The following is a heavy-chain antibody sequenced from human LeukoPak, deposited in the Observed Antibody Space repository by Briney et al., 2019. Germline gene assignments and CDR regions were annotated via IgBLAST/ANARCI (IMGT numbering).Heavy chain of an antibody. CDR2: ISGSGGST. CDR3: ARDLGQYYDTSDNWFDP. CDR1: KFTFSSFS. D-gene: IGHD3-22*01. J-gene: IGHJ5*02. V-gene: IGHV3-23*01. Sequence: PGGSLRLSCAASKFTFSSFSMSWVRQAPGKGLEWVSAISGSGGSTYYADSVKGRFTISRDNAKNTLNLQMNSLRAEDTAVYYCARDLGQYYDTSDNWFDPWGQGTLVTVSS.